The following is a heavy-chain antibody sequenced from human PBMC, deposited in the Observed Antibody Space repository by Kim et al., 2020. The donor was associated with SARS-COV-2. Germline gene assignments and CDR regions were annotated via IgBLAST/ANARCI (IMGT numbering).Heavy chain of an antibody. V-gene: IGHV4-4*07. Sequence: TNYTPSLERRVTMSGDTSKNPFSLKLSSVPAADTAVYYCARGQQLVGFDYWGQGTLVTVSS. CDR3: ARGQQLVGFDY. J-gene: IGHJ4*02. D-gene: IGHD6-13*01. CDR2: T.